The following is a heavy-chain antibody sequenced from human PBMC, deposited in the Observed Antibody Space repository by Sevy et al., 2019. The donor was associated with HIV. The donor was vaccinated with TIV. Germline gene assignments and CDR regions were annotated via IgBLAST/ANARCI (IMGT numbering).Heavy chain of an antibody. D-gene: IGHD5-12*01. CDR2: IYYTGST. V-gene: IGHV4-59*01. J-gene: IGHJ5*02. CDR1: GGSISAYY. Sequence: SETLSLTYTVSGGSISAYYWSWIRQPPGKPLEYIGYIYYTGSTNYNPSLKSRVTISVDTSKNQFSLKLNSVTAADTAVYFCVRAPPVRSGDDSLNWFDPWGQGTLVTVSS. CDR3: VRAPPVRSGDDSLNWFDP.